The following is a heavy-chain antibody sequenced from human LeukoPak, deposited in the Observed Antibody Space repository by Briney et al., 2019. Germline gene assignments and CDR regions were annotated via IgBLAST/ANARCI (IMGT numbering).Heavy chain of an antibody. D-gene: IGHD6-19*01. CDR1: GYTFTGYY. CDR2: INPNSGDT. Sequence: ASVEVSCKASGYTFTGYYMHWVRQAPGQGLEWMGWINPNSGDTNYAQKFQGRVTVTRDTSISTAYMELSWLSTDDTAVYYCARVGSSGWYVHPTLDYWGQGTLVTVSS. CDR3: ARVGSSGWYVHPTLDY. J-gene: IGHJ4*02. V-gene: IGHV1-2*02.